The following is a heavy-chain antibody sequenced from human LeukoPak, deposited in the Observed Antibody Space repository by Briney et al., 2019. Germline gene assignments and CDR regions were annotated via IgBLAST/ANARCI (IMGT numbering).Heavy chain of an antibody. V-gene: IGHV4-30-2*01. CDR2: IYHSGST. J-gene: IGHJ4*02. CDR1: GGSISSGGYS. D-gene: IGHD3-3*01. Sequence: SQTLSLTCAVPGGSISSGGYSWSWIRQPPGKGLEWLGYIYHSGSTYYNPSLKSGVTISVDRSKYQFSLKLSSVTAADTAVYYCARGAPPVLRVMEWLPSPDFDYWGQGTLVTVSS. CDR3: ARGAPPVLRVMEWLPSPDFDY.